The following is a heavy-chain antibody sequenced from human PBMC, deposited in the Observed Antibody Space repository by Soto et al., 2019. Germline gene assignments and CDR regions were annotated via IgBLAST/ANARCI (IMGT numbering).Heavy chain of an antibody. Sequence: SETLSLTCAVYGGSFSGYYWSWIRQPPGKGLEWIGEINHSGSTNYNPSLKSRVTISVDTSKNQFSLKLSSVTAADTDVYYCARAPWGSGSYSFDYWGQGTLVTVSS. CDR3: ARAPWGSGSYSFDY. CDR2: INHSGST. CDR1: GGSFSGYY. D-gene: IGHD1-26*01. V-gene: IGHV4-34*01. J-gene: IGHJ4*02.